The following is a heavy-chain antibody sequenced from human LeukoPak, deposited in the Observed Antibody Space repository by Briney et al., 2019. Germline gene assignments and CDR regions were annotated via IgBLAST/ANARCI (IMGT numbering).Heavy chain of an antibody. Sequence: SETLSLTCAVYGGSFSGYYWSWIRQPPGKGLEWIGEINHSGSTNYNPSLKSRVTISVDTSKNQFSLKLSSVTAADTAVYYCARDPVDQPYWFFDLWGRGTLVTVSS. J-gene: IGHJ2*01. CDR3: ARDPVDQPYWFFDL. D-gene: IGHD2-2*01. V-gene: IGHV4-34*01. CDR1: GGSFSGYY. CDR2: INHSGST.